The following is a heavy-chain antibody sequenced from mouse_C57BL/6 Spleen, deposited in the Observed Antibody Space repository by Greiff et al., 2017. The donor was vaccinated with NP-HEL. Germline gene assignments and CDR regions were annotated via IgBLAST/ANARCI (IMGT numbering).Heavy chain of an antibody. CDR1: GYAFSSYW. Sequence: VQLQQSGAELVKPGASVKISCKASGYAFSSYWMNWVKQRPGKGLEWIGQIYPGDGDTNYNGTFKGKATLTADKSSSTAYMQLSSLTSEDSAVYFCAREGLRRNFDVWGTGTTVTVSS. CDR2: IYPGDGDT. D-gene: IGHD2-4*01. V-gene: IGHV1-80*01. J-gene: IGHJ1*03. CDR3: AREGLRRNFDV.